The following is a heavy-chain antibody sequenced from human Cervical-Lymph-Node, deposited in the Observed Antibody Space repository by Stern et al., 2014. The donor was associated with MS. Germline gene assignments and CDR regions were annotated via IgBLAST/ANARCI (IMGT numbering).Heavy chain of an antibody. Sequence: VQLEESGAEVRKPGSSVKVSCQVSGGTFSSHAISWVRQAPGQGLEWMGGILPVLTTPNYANEFQGRVTIIADETTTTVYMEMSSLRSEDTAVYYCARETRHGYNFDLWGQGTLVTVST. D-gene: IGHD5-24*01. CDR1: GGTFSSHA. J-gene: IGHJ4*02. CDR3: ARETRHGYNFDL. CDR2: ILPVLTTP. V-gene: IGHV1-69*01.